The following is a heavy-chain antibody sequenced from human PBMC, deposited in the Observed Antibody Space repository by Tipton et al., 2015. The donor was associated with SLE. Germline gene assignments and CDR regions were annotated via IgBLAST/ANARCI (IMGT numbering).Heavy chain of an antibody. Sequence: TLSLTCAVYGGSFSGYSWSWIRQTPGKGLEWIGEINHGGSTNYNPSLKTRVTMSVDTSKKQFSLKLSSVTAADTAVYYCARGRRGAAAGDYYYYMDVWGKGTTVTVSS. V-gene: IGHV4-34*01. CDR1: GGSFSGYS. CDR3: ARGRRGAAAGDYYYYMDV. D-gene: IGHD6-13*01. CDR2: INHGGST. J-gene: IGHJ6*03.